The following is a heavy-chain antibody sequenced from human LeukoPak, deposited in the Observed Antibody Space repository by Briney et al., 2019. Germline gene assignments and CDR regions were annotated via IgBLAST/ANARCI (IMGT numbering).Heavy chain of an antibody. Sequence: GGSLRLSCAASGFTVSSHYMTWVRQAPGKGLVWVSRINADGSSASYADSVKGRFTIFRDNAKNTLYLQMNSLRAEDTAVYYCARGNAHAFDIWGQGTMVTVSS. CDR1: GFTVSSHY. J-gene: IGHJ3*02. V-gene: IGHV3-74*01. CDR2: INADGSSA. D-gene: IGHD1-1*01. CDR3: ARGNAHAFDI.